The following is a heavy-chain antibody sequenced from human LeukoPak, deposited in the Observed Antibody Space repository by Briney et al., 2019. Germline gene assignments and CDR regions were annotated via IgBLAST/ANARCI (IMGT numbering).Heavy chain of an antibody. CDR3: ARNTTEVVTAKWFDP. Sequence: SETLSLTCAVSGYSISTGDYWGWLRQPPGKGLEWIESIYHSGSTHNNPSLKSRVTTSVDTTKNQFSLMLSSLTAAHAAVYYCARNTTEVVTAKWFDPWGQRTLVTVAS. CDR1: GYSISTGDY. J-gene: IGHJ5*02. CDR2: IYHSGST. D-gene: IGHD2-21*02. V-gene: IGHV4-38-2*01.